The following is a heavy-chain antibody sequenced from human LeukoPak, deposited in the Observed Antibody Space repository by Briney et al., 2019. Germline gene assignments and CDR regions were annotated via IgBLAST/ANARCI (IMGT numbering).Heavy chain of an antibody. V-gene: IGHV4-59*08. CDR3: ARPSIPSAAASALDI. CDR2: IYYTGST. J-gene: IGHJ3*02. D-gene: IGHD2-2*01. Sequence: MSSETLSLTCSVSGGSIGTYYWTWIRQPPGKGLEWIGYIYYTGSTNYSPSLKSRATMSVDTSKNQVSLKTTSVTVADTAVYYCARPSIPSAAASALDIWGQGTMVTVSS. CDR1: GGSIGTYY.